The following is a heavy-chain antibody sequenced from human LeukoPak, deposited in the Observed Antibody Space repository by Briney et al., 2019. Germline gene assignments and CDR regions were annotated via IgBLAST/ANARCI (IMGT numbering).Heavy chain of an antibody. D-gene: IGHD3-22*01. CDR3: ARDLKGYSDSSGYLPLGY. CDR1: GYTFTTYY. CDR2: INPSGFTT. Sequence: ASVKVSCKASGYTFTTYYIHWVRQAPGQGLEWMGMINPSGFTTTYAQKFQGRVAMTRDMSTNTVYMQLSSLRSGDTAVYYCARDLKGYSDSSGYLPLGYWGQGTLVTVSS. V-gene: IGHV1-46*01. J-gene: IGHJ4*02.